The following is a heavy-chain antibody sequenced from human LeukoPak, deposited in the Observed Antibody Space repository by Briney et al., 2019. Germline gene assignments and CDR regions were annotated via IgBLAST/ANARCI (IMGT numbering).Heavy chain of an antibody. V-gene: IGHV6-1*01. CDR3: GRETDFGVVTN. CDR1: GDSVTSNGAS. Sequence: SQTLSLTCAISGDSVTSNGASWNWIRQSPSRGLEWLGRTYYRTQQWHSDYAPSMKGRITLNPDTSKNQFSLRLNSMTPEDTDVYYCGRETDFGVVTNWGQGTLVTVSS. CDR2: TYYRTQQWHS. J-gene: IGHJ4*02. D-gene: IGHD3-3*01.